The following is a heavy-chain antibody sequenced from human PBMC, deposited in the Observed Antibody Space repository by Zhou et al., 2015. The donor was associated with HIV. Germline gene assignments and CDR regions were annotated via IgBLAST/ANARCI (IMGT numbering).Heavy chain of an antibody. CDR1: GGTFSSHG. V-gene: IGHV1-69*01. CDR3: ARDRGAARPDWRYFDL. D-gene: IGHD6-6*01. J-gene: IGHJ2*01. CDR2: IIPMFGTS. Sequence: QVLLVQSGSEVRKPGSSVSVSCKASGGTFSSHGISWVRQAPGQGLEWMGGIIPMFGTSSYAQKFQGRVTITADESTNTVFMALSSLRSDDTAVYYCARDRGAARPDWRYFDLWGRGTLVTVSS.